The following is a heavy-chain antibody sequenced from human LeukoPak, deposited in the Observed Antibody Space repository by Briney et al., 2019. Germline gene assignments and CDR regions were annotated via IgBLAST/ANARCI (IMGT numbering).Heavy chain of an antibody. D-gene: IGHD3-3*01. V-gene: IGHV1-18*01. CDR1: GGTFSSYA. J-gene: IGHJ4*02. Sequence: ASVKVSCKASGGTFSSYAISWVRQAPGQGLEWMGWISAYNGNTNYAQKLQGRVTMTTDTSTSTAYMELRSLRSDDTAVYYCARRRSGYYLLDYWGQGTLVTVSS. CDR2: ISAYNGNT. CDR3: ARRRSGYYLLDY.